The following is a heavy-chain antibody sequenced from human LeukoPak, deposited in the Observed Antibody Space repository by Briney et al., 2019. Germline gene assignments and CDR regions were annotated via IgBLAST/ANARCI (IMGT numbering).Heavy chain of an antibody. D-gene: IGHD4-17*01. CDR1: GFTFNSYA. CDR2: ITDSGTNT. Sequence: PGGSLRLSCAASGFTFNSYAMTWVRQAPGKGLEWVSTITDSGTNTYYVDSVKGRFTISRDISKNTLYLQMNTVRAEDTAVYYCAKDFGATVTLGAFDYWGQGTLVTVSS. CDR3: AKDFGATVTLGAFDY. J-gene: IGHJ4*02. V-gene: IGHV3-23*01.